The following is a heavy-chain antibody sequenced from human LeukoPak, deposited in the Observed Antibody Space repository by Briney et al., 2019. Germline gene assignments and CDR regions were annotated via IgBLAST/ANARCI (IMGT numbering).Heavy chain of an antibody. Sequence: ASVKVSCKASGYTFTSYAMHWVRQAPGRRLEWMGWINAGNGNTKYSQESQGRVTITRDTSASTAYMELSSLRSEDMAVYYCARVKSSGWTADAFDIWGQGTMVTVSS. CDR1: GYTFTSYA. CDR3: ARVKSSGWTADAFDI. D-gene: IGHD6-19*01. V-gene: IGHV1-3*03. CDR2: INAGNGNT. J-gene: IGHJ3*02.